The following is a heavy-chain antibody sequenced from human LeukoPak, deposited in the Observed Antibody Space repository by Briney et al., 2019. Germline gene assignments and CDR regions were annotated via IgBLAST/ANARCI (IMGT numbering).Heavy chain of an antibody. CDR2: INHSGST. Sequence: SETLSLTCAVCGGSFSGYYWSWIRQPPGKGLEWIGEINHSGSTNYNPSLKSRVTISVDTSKNQFSLKLSSVTAADTAVYYCARGGYCSSTSCYTLYNWFDPWGQGTLVTVSS. D-gene: IGHD2-2*02. CDR3: ARGGYCSSTSCYTLYNWFDP. CDR1: GGSFSGYY. J-gene: IGHJ5*02. V-gene: IGHV4-34*01.